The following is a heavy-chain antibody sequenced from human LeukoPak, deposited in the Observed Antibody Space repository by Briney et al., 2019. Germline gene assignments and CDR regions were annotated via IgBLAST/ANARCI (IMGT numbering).Heavy chain of an antibody. V-gene: IGHV3-30*04. CDR1: GFTFSSYA. CDR2: ISYDGSNK. CDR3: ASPIAAAGTLDY. D-gene: IGHD6-25*01. Sequence: GGSLRLSCAASGFTFSSYAMHWVRQAPGKGLEWVAVISYDGSNKYYADSVKGRLTISRDNSKNTLYLQMNSLRAEDTAVYYCASPIAAAGTLDYWGQGTLVTVSS. J-gene: IGHJ4*02.